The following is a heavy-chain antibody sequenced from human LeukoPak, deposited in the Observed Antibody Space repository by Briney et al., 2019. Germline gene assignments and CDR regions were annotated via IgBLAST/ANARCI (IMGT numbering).Heavy chain of an antibody. J-gene: IGHJ6*02. V-gene: IGHV3-30*18. Sequence: GGSLRLSCAASDFSFSNYGMHWVRQAPGKGLEWVAVILYDGNNKHYAESVKGRFTISRDNSNNMLYLQMNSLRPEDTAVYYCAKDRLFGSGLNGPHYYYGMDVWGQGTTVTVSS. CDR3: AKDRLFGSGLNGPHYYYGMDV. D-gene: IGHD1-26*01. CDR2: ILYDGNNK. CDR1: DFSFSNYG.